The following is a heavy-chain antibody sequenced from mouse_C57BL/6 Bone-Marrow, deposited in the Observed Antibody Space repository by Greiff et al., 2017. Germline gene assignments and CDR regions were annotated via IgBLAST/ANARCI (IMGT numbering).Heavy chain of an antibody. CDR3: APGTPCGSTFDY. CDR1: GYTFTSYW. Sequence: VQLQQPGAELVRPGSSVKLSCKASGYTFTSYWMHWVKQRPIQGLEWIGNIDPSDSETHYNQKFKDKATLTVDKSSSTAYMQLSSLTSEDSAVYYCAPGTPCGSTFDYWGQGTTLTVSS. J-gene: IGHJ2*01. D-gene: IGHD1-1*01. V-gene: IGHV1-52*01. CDR2: IDPSDSET.